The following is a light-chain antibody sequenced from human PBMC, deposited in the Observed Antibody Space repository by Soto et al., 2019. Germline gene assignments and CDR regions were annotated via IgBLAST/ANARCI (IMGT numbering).Light chain of an antibody. Sequence: QSALTQPRSVSGSPGQSVTISCTGTSSDVGGYNYVSWYQQHPGQAPKVMIYDVSERPLGVPDRFSGSKSGNTASLTISGLQAEDEADYYCCSYAGSPRYVFGTGTKLTVL. J-gene: IGLJ1*01. V-gene: IGLV2-11*01. CDR1: SSDVGGYNY. CDR3: CSYAGSPRYV. CDR2: DVS.